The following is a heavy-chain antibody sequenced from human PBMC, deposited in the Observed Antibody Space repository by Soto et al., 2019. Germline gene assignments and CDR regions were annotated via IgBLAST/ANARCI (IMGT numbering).Heavy chain of an antibody. D-gene: IGHD6-19*01. CDR2: ISGDGGNT. J-gene: IGHJ4*02. CDR1: GFTFSNYA. V-gene: IGHV3-23*01. CDR3: AKDLVAARTY. Sequence: DVQLLESGGGLVHPGESLRLSCAASGFTFSNYAMAWVRQAPGKGLEWVSSISGDGGNTYHADSVRGRFTISRDNSENTLYLQMRSHRAEDTAVYYCAKDLVAARTYWGQGALVTVSS.